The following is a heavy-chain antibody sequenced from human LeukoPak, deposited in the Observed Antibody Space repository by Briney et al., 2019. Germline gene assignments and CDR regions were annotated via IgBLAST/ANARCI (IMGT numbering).Heavy chain of an antibody. CDR2: IYYSGST. V-gene: IGHV4-30-4*01. CDR3: AREGTMVRGAGSVDY. J-gene: IGHJ4*02. CDR1: GGSISSGDYY. D-gene: IGHD3-10*01. Sequence: SETLSPTCTVSGGSISSGDYYWSWIRQPPGKGLEWIGYIYYSGSTYYNPSLKSRVTISVDTSKNQFSLKLSSLTAADTAVYYCAREGTMVRGAGSVDYWGQGTLVTVSS.